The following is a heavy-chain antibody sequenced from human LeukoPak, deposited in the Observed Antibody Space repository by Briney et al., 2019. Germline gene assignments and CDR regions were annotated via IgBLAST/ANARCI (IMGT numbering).Heavy chain of an antibody. V-gene: IGHV4-4*02. J-gene: IGHJ4*02. CDR3: AKAGVWLPAV. D-gene: IGHD3-9*01. CDR1: GGTVSSNNW. CDR2: IHHSGNT. Sequence: SETLSLTCAASGGTVSSNNWRSFVRPPPGKLLEWIGEIHHSGNTNYSPSLKSRVTISLDKSRNQFSLKLNSVTAADTAVYYCAKAGVWLPAVWGQGTLVTVSS.